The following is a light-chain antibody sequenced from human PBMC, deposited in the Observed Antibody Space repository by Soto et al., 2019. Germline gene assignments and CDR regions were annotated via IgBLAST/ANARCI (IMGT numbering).Light chain of an antibody. J-gene: IGKJ4*01. Sequence: DIQMTQSPSSLSASVGDRVTITCRASQGISNSLAWFQQKPGKAPKSLIYDASHLETGVPPRFSGAGSGTEFALTISSLQPEDVATYCCQQYDDLPSTFGGGTKVDIK. CDR2: DAS. CDR3: QQYDDLPST. CDR1: QGISNS. V-gene: IGKV1-33*01.